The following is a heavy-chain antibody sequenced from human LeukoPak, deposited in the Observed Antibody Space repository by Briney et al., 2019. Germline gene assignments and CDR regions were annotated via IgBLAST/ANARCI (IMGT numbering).Heavy chain of an antibody. Sequence: PGGSLRLSCAASGFTFSSYAMSWVRQAPGKGLEWVSAISGSGGSTYYADSVKGRFTISRDNAKNSLYLQMNSLRAEDTAVYYCARSERRDGYTFDYWGQGTLVTVSS. V-gene: IGHV3-23*01. CDR1: GFTFSSYA. CDR2: ISGSGGST. J-gene: IGHJ4*02. D-gene: IGHD5-24*01. CDR3: ARSERRDGYTFDY.